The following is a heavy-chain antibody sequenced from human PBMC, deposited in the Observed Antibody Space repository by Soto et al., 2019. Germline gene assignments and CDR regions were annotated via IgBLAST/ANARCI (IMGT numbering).Heavy chain of an antibody. CDR3: ARALHTPTTRGWFDP. CDR2: ISYNGNIE. CDR1: GFTFSSYA. V-gene: IGHV3-30-3*01. Sequence: VGSLRLSCAASGFTFSSYAIHWVRQAPGKGLEWVAAISYNGNIEYYADSVKGRFTVSRDSSENTVFLLMSSLTTDDKALYYCARALHTPTTRGWFDPWGQGTLVTVSS. D-gene: IGHD1-26*01. J-gene: IGHJ5*02.